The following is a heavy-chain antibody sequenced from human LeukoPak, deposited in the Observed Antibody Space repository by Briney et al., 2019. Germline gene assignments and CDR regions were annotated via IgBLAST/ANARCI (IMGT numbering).Heavy chain of an antibody. Sequence: GGSLRLSCAASGFTFSSYEMNWVRQAPGKGLEWVSYISSSGSTIYYADSVKGRFTISRDNAKNSLYLQMNSLRAEDTAVYYCARDCPTGSGGSCYPYWGRGTLVTVSS. J-gene: IGHJ4*02. CDR3: ARDCPTGSGGSCYPY. CDR2: ISSSGSTI. V-gene: IGHV3-48*03. D-gene: IGHD2-15*01. CDR1: GFTFSSYE.